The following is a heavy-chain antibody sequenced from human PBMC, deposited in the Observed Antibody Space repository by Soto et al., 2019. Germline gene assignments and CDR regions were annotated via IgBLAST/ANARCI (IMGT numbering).Heavy chain of an antibody. V-gene: IGHV1-18*01. J-gene: IGHJ4*02. Sequence: QVQLIQSAGEVKKPGASVKVSCKASGYTFTNYVIHWIRQAPGQGLEWMAWISPLKGNTNYAQKVQGRVTVTTDTSTNTVYMHLSGLRSDDTALSFFVRSGEYPFDHWGQGSLVTV. CDR2: ISPLKGNT. CDR3: VRSGEYPFDH. D-gene: IGHD6-25*01. CDR1: GYTFTNYV.